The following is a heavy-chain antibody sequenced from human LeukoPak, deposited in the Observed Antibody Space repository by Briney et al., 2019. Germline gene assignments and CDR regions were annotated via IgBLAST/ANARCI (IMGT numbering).Heavy chain of an antibody. Sequence: PGRSLRLSCAASGFTFSSYAMHWVRRAPGKGLEWVAVISYDGGNKYYADSVKGRFTISRDNSKNTLYLQMNSLRAEDTAVYYCARDSGSYGDSYFDYWGQGTLVTVSS. D-gene: IGHD4-17*01. V-gene: IGHV3-30-3*01. CDR2: ISYDGGNK. J-gene: IGHJ4*02. CDR1: GFTFSSYA. CDR3: ARDSGSYGDSYFDY.